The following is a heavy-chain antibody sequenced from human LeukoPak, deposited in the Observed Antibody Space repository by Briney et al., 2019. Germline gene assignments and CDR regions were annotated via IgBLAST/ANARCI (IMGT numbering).Heavy chain of an antibody. D-gene: IGHD2-2*01. CDR3: TTASREYQLLSLTSSTARAQDYYYMDV. CDR1: GFTFSNAW. J-gene: IGHJ6*03. V-gene: IGHV3-15*01. Sequence: GGSLRLSCAASGFTFSNAWMSWVRQAPGRGLEWVGRIKSKTDGGTTDYAAPVKGRFTISRDDSKNTLYLQMNSLKTEDTAVYYCTTASREYQLLSLTSSTARAQDYYYMDVWGKGTTVTVSS. CDR2: IKSKTDGGTT.